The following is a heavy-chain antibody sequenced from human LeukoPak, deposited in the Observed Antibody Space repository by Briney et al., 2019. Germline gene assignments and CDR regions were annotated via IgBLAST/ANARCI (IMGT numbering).Heavy chain of an antibody. CDR1: GGSISSSSYY. V-gene: IGHV4-39*07. CDR2: IYYSGSP. D-gene: IGHD3-10*01. Sequence: SETLSLTCTVSGGSISSSSYYWGWIRQPPGKGLEWIGSIYYSGSPNYNPSLKSRVTISVDTSKNQFSLKLSSVTAADTAVYFCAGGSTMIRGAADYWGQGTLVTVSS. J-gene: IGHJ4*02. CDR3: AGGSTMIRGAADY.